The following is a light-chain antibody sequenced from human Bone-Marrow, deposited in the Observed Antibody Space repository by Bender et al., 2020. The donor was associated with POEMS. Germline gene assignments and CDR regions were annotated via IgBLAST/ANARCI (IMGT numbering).Light chain of an antibody. Sequence: QSALTQPASVSGSPGQSITISCTGTSSDVGSYNLVSWYQQHPGKAPKLLIYDVRKRPSGVSNRFSGSKSDNTASLTISGLQAEDEADYYCSSFSGTNPYVFGTGTRVSVL. CDR1: SSDVGSYNL. CDR2: DVR. CDR3: SSFSGTNPYV. V-gene: IGLV2-23*02. J-gene: IGLJ1*01.